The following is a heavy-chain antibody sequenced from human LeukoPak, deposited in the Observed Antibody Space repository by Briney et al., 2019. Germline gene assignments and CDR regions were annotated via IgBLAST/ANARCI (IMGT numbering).Heavy chain of an antibody. CDR2: IYSSGSS. V-gene: IGHV4-39*07. CDR1: GGSISSTNSY. Sequence: KPSETLSLTCTVSGGSISSTNSYWGWIRQSPRTGLEWIGNIYSSGSSYYNPSLKSRVTISIDTSENQFSLKLTSVTAADTAVYYCARKREGPTTGIDYWGQGTLVTVSS. D-gene: IGHD1-26*01. J-gene: IGHJ4*02. CDR3: ARKREGPTTGIDY.